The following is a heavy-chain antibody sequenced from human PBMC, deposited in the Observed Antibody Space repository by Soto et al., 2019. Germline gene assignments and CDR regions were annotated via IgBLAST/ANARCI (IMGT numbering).Heavy chain of an antibody. CDR2: IIPIFGTP. D-gene: IGHD2-2*01. CDR3: ARGGRYCSGTSCSYGMDV. V-gene: IGHV1-69*13. Sequence: SVKVSCKASGGTFSSYAISWVRQAPGQGLEWMGGIIPIFGTPNYAQNFQGRVTITADESTSTAYMELSSLRSEDTAVYYCARGGRYCSGTSCSYGMDVWGQGTTVTVSS. J-gene: IGHJ6*02. CDR1: GGTFSSYA.